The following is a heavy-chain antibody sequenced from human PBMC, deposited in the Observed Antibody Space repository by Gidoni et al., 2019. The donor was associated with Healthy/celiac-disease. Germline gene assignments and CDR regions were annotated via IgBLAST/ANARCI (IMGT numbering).Heavy chain of an antibody. V-gene: IGHV3-9*01. CDR3: AKDYGSSWFFDY. Sequence: EVQLVESGGGLVQPGRSLRLSCAASGFTFADYAMHWVRQAPGKGLEWVSGISWNSGSIGYADSVKGRFTISRDNAKNSLYLQMNSLRAEDTALYYCAKDYGSSWFFDYWGQGTLVTVSS. D-gene: IGHD6-13*01. J-gene: IGHJ4*02. CDR1: GFTFADYA. CDR2: ISWNSGSI.